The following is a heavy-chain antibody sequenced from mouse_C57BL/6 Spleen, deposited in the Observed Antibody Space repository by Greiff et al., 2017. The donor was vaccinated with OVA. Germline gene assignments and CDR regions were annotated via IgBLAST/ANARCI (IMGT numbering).Heavy chain of an antibody. D-gene: IGHD2-5*01. J-gene: IGHJ4*01. Sequence: QVQLQQPGAELVKPGASVKLSCKASGYTFTSYWMQWVKQRPGQGLEWIGEIDPSDSYTNYNQKFKGKATLTVDTSSSTAYMQLSSLTSEDSAVYYCARWDYYSNYGAMDYWGQGTSVTVSS. CDR3: ARWDYYSNYGAMDY. CDR2: IDPSDSYT. CDR1: GYTFTSYW. V-gene: IGHV1-50*01.